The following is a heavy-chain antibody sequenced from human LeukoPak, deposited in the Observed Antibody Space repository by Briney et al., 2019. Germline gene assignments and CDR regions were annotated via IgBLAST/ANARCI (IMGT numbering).Heavy chain of an antibody. Sequence: SETLSLTCAVSGYSISGSYYWGWIRQSPGEALEWIGSMSHSGITYYNPSLKSRVTISLDTSKNQFSLKLTSVTAADTAVYYCARANGFGLIITWGQGTLVTVSS. CDR2: MSHSGIT. CDR1: GYSISGSYY. CDR3: ARANGFGLIIT. D-gene: IGHD3-10*01. J-gene: IGHJ4*02. V-gene: IGHV4-38-2*01.